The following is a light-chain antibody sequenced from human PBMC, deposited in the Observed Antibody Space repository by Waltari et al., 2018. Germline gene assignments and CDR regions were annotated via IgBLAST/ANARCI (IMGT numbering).Light chain of an antibody. J-gene: IGKJ2*01. V-gene: IGKV3-20*01. Sequence: EIVLTQSPGTLSLSTGQRATLSCRASQILSNNFLAWYQQMSGQHPRLLIYGASRRATGIPDRFSVAGSGTDFTLTISRLEAEDSAVYYCQQYANSPYTFGQGTKLEV. CDR3: QQYANSPYT. CDR1: QILSNNF. CDR2: GAS.